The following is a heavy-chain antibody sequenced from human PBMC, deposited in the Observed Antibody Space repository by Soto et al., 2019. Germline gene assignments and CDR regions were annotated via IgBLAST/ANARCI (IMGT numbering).Heavy chain of an antibody. CDR1: GVSVTSYT. V-gene: IGHV4-4*07. CDR3: ARDCMTTGET. CDR2: VFSSVSA. J-gene: IGHJ4*02. D-gene: IGHD2-8*02. Sequence: PSETLSLTCIVSGVSVTSYTWSWVRQPANKGLEWIGRVFSSVSATYNPSLKSRVSISMYTAENRISLKLDSVTAADAGVYFCARDCMTTGETWGPGALVTVAS.